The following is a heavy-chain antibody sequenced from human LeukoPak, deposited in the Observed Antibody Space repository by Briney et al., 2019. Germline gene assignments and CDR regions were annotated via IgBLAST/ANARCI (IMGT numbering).Heavy chain of an antibody. V-gene: IGHV3-23*01. J-gene: IGHJ4*02. CDR2: ISTDVT. Sequence: GGSLRLSCAASGFTFSSYAMTCVRQAPGKGLEWVSTISTDVTSSADSVKGRFTISRDNSKDTLYLQMNSLRAEDTAVYYCAKNYRYFDYWGQGTLVTVSS. D-gene: IGHD1-7*01. CDR3: AKNYRYFDY. CDR1: GFTFSSYA.